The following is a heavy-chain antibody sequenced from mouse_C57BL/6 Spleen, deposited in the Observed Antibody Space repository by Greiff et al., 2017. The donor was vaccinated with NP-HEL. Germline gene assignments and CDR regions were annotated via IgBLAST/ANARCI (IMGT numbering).Heavy chain of an antibody. CDR3: ARPITTVVATEEHFDY. CDR1: GYTFTSYW. CDR2: IHPNSGST. V-gene: IGHV1-64*01. D-gene: IGHD1-1*01. Sequence: QVQLQQPGAELVKPGASVKLSCKASGYTFTSYWMHWVKQRPGQGLEWIGMIHPNSGSTNYNEKFKSKATLTVDKSSSTAYMQLSSPTSEDSAVYYCARPITTVVATEEHFDYWGQGTTLTVSS. J-gene: IGHJ2*01.